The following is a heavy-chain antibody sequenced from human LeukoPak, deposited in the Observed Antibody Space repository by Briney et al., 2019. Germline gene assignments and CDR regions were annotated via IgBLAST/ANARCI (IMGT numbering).Heavy chain of an antibody. V-gene: IGHV5-51*01. CDR2: VYPGDSNT. CDR1: GLGFTRYW. J-gene: IGHJ4*02. CDR3: ARNRGDNTFDY. Sequence: GQALTFSCKGSGLGFTRYWMAWVRYITGKGREWMGIVYPGDSNTRYSPSFEDQVTISADKSMNTAYLQWSSLKASDTAMYYCARNRGDNTFDYWGQGTLVTVSS. D-gene: IGHD3-10*01.